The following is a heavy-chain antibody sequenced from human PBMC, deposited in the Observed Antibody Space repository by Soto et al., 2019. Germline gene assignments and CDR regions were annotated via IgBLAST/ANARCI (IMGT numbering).Heavy chain of an antibody. V-gene: IGHV4-59*08. CDR3: ARLTYSSSWDFDY. CDR2: IYYSGST. CDR1: GGSISSYY. Sequence: SETLSLTCTVSGGSISSYYWSWIRQPPGKGLEWIGYIYYSGSTNYNPSLKSRVTISVDTSKNQFSLKLSSVTAADTAVYYCARLTYSSSWDFDYWGQGTLVTVSS. D-gene: IGHD6-13*01. J-gene: IGHJ4*02.